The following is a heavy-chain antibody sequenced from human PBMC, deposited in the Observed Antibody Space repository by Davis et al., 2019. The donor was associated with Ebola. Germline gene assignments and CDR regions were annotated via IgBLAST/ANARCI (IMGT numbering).Heavy chain of an antibody. CDR3: AKDHDSRSYYPSYFDY. CDR2: IRYDGSNK. J-gene: IGHJ4*02. CDR1: GFTFSSYG. D-gene: IGHD3-22*01. V-gene: IGHV3-30*02. Sequence: GESLKISCAASGFTFSSYGMHWVRQAPGKGLEWVAFIRYDGSNKDYADSVKGRFTISRDNSKNTLYLQMNSLRAEDTAVYYCAKDHDSRSYYPSYFDYWGQGSLVTVSS.